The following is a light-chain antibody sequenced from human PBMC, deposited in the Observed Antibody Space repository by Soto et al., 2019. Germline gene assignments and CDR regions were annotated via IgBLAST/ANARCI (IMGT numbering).Light chain of an antibody. V-gene: IGKV3-11*01. CDR1: ESVTSF. J-gene: IGKJ1*01. CDR3: QQRSDWPRT. CDR2: DAS. Sequence: IVLTQSPATLSLSPGERATLSCRASESVTSFLAWYQQKPGQAPRLLIYDASDRATGISARFSGSGSGTDFTLTISSLEPEDFAVYYCQQRSDWPRTFGQGTKVDIK.